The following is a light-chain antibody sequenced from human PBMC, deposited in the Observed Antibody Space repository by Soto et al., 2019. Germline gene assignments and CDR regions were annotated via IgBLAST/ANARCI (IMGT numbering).Light chain of an antibody. CDR1: QTIYSN. V-gene: IGKV3-15*01. CDR3: QQYNNWPRWT. J-gene: IGKJ1*01. Sequence: MTQSPATLSVSPGDSATLSCRGSQTIYSNLAWYQQKPCQAPRLLIYGASTRATGIPARFSGSGSGTEFTPTISSLQSEDFAVYYCQQYNNWPRWTCGQGTKVDIK. CDR2: GAS.